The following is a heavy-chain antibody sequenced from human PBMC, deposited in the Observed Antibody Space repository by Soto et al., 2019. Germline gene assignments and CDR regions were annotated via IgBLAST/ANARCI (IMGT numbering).Heavy chain of an antibody. D-gene: IGHD5-18*01. CDR2: IYYSGST. J-gene: IGHJ6*03. V-gene: IGHV4-31*03. Sequence: QVQLQESGPGLVKPSQTLSLTCTVSGGSISSGGYYWSWIRQHPGKGLEWIGYIYYSGSTYYNPSLQSRVTISVDTAKNQFSLKLSSVTAADTAVYYCARAFVSYGSSIGGYYYMDVWGKGTTVTVSS. CDR3: ARAFVSYGSSIGGYYYMDV. CDR1: GGSISSGGYY.